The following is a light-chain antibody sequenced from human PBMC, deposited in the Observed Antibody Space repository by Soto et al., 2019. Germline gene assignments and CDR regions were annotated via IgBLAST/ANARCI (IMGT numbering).Light chain of an antibody. CDR3: QQYGASPRT. J-gene: IGKJ2*01. V-gene: IGKV3-20*01. CDR1: QSVGTY. CDR2: GAS. Sequence: DIVLTQSPGTLSLSPGERATLSCRTSQSVGTYLSWFQQKPGQAPRLLIYGASTRATGIPDRFSGSGSGTDFTFTINRLEPEDFAVYYCQQYGASPRTFGQGTKLEI.